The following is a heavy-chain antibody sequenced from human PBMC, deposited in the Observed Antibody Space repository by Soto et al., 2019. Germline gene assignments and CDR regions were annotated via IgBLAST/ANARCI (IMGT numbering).Heavy chain of an antibody. CDR2: IYYSGST. D-gene: IGHD2-15*01. Sequence: ETLSLTGTVSGGSISSSSYYWGWIRQPPGKGLEWIGSIYYSGSTYYNPSLKSRVTISVDTSKNQFSLKLSSVTAADTAVYYCARVDRSADYCSGGSCYQGDNWFDPWGQGTLVIVSS. CDR1: GGSISSSSYY. CDR3: ARVDRSADYCSGGSCYQGDNWFDP. V-gene: IGHV4-39*01. J-gene: IGHJ5*02.